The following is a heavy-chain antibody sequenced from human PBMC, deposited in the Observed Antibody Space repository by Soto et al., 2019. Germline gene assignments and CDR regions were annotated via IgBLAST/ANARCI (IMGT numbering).Heavy chain of an antibody. CDR3: ARDLTNWFDP. J-gene: IGHJ5*02. D-gene: IGHD7-27*01. Sequence: SVKVSCKASGGTFSSYAISWVRQAPGQGLEWMGGIIPIFGTANYAQKFRGRVTITADESTSTAYMELSSLRSEDTAVYYCARDLTNWFDPWGQGTLVTVSS. CDR1: GGTFSSYA. CDR2: IIPIFGTA. V-gene: IGHV1-69*13.